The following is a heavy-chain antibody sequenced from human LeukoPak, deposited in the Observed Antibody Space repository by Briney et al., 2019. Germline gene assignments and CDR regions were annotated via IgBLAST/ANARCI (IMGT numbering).Heavy chain of an antibody. V-gene: IGHV3-23*01. Sequence: PGGSLRLSCAASGFTFSSYAMSWVRQAPGKGLEWVSAISGSGGSTYYADSVKGRFTISRDNSKNTLYLQMNSLRAEDTAVYYCAKDHLEYCSGGSFPCLRAFDLWVQGTMVTVSS. CDR2: ISGSGGST. CDR3: AKDHLEYCSGGSFPCLRAFDL. D-gene: IGHD2-15*01. CDR1: GFTFSSYA. J-gene: IGHJ3*01.